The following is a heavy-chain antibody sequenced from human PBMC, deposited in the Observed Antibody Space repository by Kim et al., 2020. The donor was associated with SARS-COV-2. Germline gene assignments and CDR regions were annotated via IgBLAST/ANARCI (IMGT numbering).Heavy chain of an antibody. D-gene: IGHD3-22*01. CDR2: ISSSSSSI. CDR3: ARTHYYDSSGYYYDSQFFDY. Sequence: GGSLRLSGAASGFTFSSYSMNWVRQAPGKGLEWVSSISSSSSSIYYADSVKGRFTISRDNAKNSRYLQMNSLRAEDTAVYYCARTHYYDSSGYYYDSQFFDYWGQRTLVTVS. V-gene: IGHV3-21*01. J-gene: IGHJ4*02. CDR1: GFTFSSYS.